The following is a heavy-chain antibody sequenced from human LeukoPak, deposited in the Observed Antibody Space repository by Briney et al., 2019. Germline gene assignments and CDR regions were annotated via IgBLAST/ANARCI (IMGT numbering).Heavy chain of an antibody. J-gene: IGHJ6*02. CDR3: ASGLSTKPANYYYYGMDV. D-gene: IGHD5/OR15-5a*01. CDR1: GFTFSSYA. CDR2: ISYDGSNK. V-gene: IGHV3-30-3*01. Sequence: GGSLRPSCAASGFTFSSYAMHWVRQAPGKGLEWVAVISYDGSNKYYADSVKGRFTISRDNSKNTLYLQMNSLRAEDTAVYYCASGLSTKPANYYYYGMDVWGQGTTVTVSS.